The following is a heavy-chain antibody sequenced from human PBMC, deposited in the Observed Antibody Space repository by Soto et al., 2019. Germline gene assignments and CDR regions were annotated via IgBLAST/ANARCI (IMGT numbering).Heavy chain of an antibody. D-gene: IGHD1-1*01. J-gene: IGHJ4*02. CDR3: ARDAYKMDY. Sequence: QVQLVESGGGVVQPGRSLRLSCAASGFTFSSYGMHWVRQAPGKGLEWVAVIWYDGSEKYYADSMKGRFTISRDNSKNPLFLQMNSLRAEDTAVYYGARDAYKMDYWGQGTLVTVPS. V-gene: IGHV3-33*01. CDR2: IWYDGSEK. CDR1: GFTFSSYG.